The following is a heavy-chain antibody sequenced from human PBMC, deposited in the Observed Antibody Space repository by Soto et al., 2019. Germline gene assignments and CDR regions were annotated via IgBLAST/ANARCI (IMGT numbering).Heavy chain of an antibody. CDR2: IIPIFGTA. CDR1: GGTFSSYA. CDR3: ARDRDSSGWPDY. V-gene: IGHV1-69*13. D-gene: IGHD6-19*01. J-gene: IGHJ4*02. Sequence: SVKVSCKASGGTFSSYAISWVRQAPGQGLEWMGGIIPIFGTANYAQKFQGRVTITADESTSTAYMELSSLRSEDTAVYYCARDRDSSGWPDYWGQGTLVTVSS.